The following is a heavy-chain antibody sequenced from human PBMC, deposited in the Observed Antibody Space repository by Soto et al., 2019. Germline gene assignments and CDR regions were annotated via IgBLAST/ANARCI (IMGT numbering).Heavy chain of an antibody. J-gene: IGHJ6*02. Sequence: QVELVQSGAEVKKPGSSVKVSCKASGDTFNNYAFSWVRQAPGQGLEWMGGIIPIFGTTRYAEKFQGRVTITADESTSTTYMDLSSLRCEDTAVYYCAREGVSGPRVYNGMDVWGQGTTVIVSS. V-gene: IGHV1-69*01. CDR1: GDTFNNYA. D-gene: IGHD6-19*01. CDR3: AREGVSGPRVYNGMDV. CDR2: IIPIFGTT.